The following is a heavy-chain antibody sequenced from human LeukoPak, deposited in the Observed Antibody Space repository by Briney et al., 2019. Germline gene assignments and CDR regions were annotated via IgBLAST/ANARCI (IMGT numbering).Heavy chain of an antibody. CDR1: GFTFSSYG. CDR3: AKASSGSYWGGYFDY. J-gene: IGHJ4*02. D-gene: IGHD1-26*01. Sequence: GRSLRLSCAASGFTFSSYGMHWVRQAPGKGLEWVAVIWYDGSNKYYADAVKGRFTISRDNSKNTLYLQMNSLRAEDAAVFYCAKASSGSYWGGYFDYWGQGALVTVSS. CDR2: IWYDGSNK. V-gene: IGHV3-33*06.